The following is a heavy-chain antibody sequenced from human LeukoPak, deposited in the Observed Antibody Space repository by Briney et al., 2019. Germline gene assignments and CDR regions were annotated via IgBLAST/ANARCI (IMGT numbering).Heavy chain of an antibody. CDR2: IIPILGIA. D-gene: IGHD4-17*01. V-gene: IGHV1-69*02. Sequence: SVKASCKASGGTFSSYTISWVRQAPGQGLEWMGRIIPILGIANYAQKFQGRVTITADKSTSTAYMELSSLRSEDTAVYYCARGYGDHPNNWFDPWGQGTLVTVSS. J-gene: IGHJ5*02. CDR3: ARGYGDHPNNWFDP. CDR1: GGTFSSYT.